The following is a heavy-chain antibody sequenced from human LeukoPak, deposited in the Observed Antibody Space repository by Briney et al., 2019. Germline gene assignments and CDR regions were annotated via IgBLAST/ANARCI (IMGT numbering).Heavy chain of an antibody. D-gene: IGHD5-24*01. CDR3: AKGGLRDGYSYAP. Sequence: PGGSLRLSCAASGFTFSSSAMSWVRQAPGKGLEWVAAISDTGRLSYCADSVNGRFTISRDNSKNTLSLQMNSLRAAGTAVYYCAKGGLRDGYSYAPWGQGTLITVSS. CDR1: GFTFSSSA. CDR2: ISDTGRLS. V-gene: IGHV3-23*01. J-gene: IGHJ5*02.